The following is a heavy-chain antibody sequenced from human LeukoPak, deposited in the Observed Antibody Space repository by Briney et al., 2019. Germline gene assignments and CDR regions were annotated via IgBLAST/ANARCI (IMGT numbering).Heavy chain of an antibody. J-gene: IGHJ4*02. CDR1: GYTFTGYY. Sequence: EASVKVSCKASGYTFTGYYMHWVRQAPGQGLEWMGWINPNSGGTNYAQKFQGRVTMTRDTSISTTYMELSRLRSDDTAVYYCARDLVGGSYNYWGQGTLVTVSS. D-gene: IGHD1-26*01. CDR2: INPNSGGT. V-gene: IGHV1-2*02. CDR3: ARDLVGGSYNY.